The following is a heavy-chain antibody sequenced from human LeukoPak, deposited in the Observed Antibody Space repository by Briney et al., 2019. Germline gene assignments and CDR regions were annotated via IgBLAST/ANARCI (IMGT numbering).Heavy chain of an antibody. J-gene: IGHJ4*02. CDR2: ISSGSSTI. D-gene: IGHD3-3*01. CDR1: GFTFSSYS. Sequence: GGSLRLSCAVSGFTFSSYSMNWVRQAPGKGREWVSYISSGSSTIYQADSVKGRFTISRDNAKSSLYLQMNSLRAEDTAVYYCARDSDFWSGYLGNFDYWGQRTLVTVSS. V-gene: IGHV3-48*01. CDR3: ARDSDFWSGYLGNFDY.